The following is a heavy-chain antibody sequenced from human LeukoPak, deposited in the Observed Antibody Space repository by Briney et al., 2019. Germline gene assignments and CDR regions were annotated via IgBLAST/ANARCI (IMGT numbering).Heavy chain of an antibody. CDR1: GFTFSSYW. J-gene: IGHJ4*02. D-gene: IGHD6-19*01. CDR2: INSDGSST. V-gene: IGHV3-74*01. Sequence: GRSLRLSCAASGFTFSSYWMHWVRHAPGKGLVWVSRINSDGSSTSYADSVKGRFTISRDNAKNTLYLQMNSLRAEDTAVYYCATSLMSSGWYGSGFDYWGQGTLVTVSS. CDR3: ATSLMSSGWYGSGFDY.